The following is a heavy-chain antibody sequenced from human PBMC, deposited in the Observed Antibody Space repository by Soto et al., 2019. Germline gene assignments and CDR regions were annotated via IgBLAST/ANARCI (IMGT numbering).Heavy chain of an antibody. V-gene: IGHV3-7*01. CDR3: ARDKIASAL. J-gene: IGHJ3*01. CDR1: GFTFSAFW. CDR2: IKQDGSEK. Sequence: EVQLVESGGGLVQPGGSLRLSCAVSGFTFSAFWMRWVRQAPGKGLEWVANIKQDGSEKYYVASVKGRFTISGDNAKNTLYLQMDSLRAEDTAMYYCARDKIASALWGQGTMVTVSS.